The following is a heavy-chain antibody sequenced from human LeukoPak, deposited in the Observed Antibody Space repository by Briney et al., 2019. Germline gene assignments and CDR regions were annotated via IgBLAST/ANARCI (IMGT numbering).Heavy chain of an antibody. V-gene: IGHV1-2*02. J-gene: IGHJ3*01. CDR2: INPNSGGA. D-gene: IGHD6-19*01. CDR1: EYTFSGHF. CDR3: AQSIAVPRIPTFDV. Sequence: ASVKVSCKASEYTFSGHFIHWMRQAPGQGLEWVGWINPNSGGANYAQKFQGRVTLTRDTSAGTAYMDLSSLRSDDTAVYYCAQSIAVPRIPTFDVWGQGTVVAVSS.